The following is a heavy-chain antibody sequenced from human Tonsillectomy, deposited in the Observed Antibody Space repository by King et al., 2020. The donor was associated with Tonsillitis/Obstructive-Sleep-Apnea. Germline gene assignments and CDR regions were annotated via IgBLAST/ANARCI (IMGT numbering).Heavy chain of an antibody. V-gene: IGHV2-5*02. D-gene: IGHD3-3*01. CDR1: GFSLSTSGVG. CDR2: IYWDDDK. CDR3: AHRGGYYDFWSGYYLSAFDP. J-gene: IGHJ5*02. Sequence: TLKESGPTLVKPTQTLTLTCTFSGFSLSTSGVGVGWIRQPPGKALEWLALIYWDDDKRYSPSLKSRLTITKDTSKNQVVLTMTNMDPVDTATYYRAHRGGYYDFWSGYYLSAFDPWGQGTLVTVSS.